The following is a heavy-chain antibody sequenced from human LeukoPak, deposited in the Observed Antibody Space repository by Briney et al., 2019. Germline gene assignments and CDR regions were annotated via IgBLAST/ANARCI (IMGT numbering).Heavy chain of an antibody. CDR1: GGSFSPYY. CDR3: ARGGTYGSGRNQHTTLDY. V-gene: IGHV4-34*01. CDR2: SNHSGRT. J-gene: IGHJ4*02. D-gene: IGHD3-10*01. Sequence: SETLSLTCAVYGGSFSPYYWIWIRQPPGKGLEWIGESNHSGRTNYNPSLKSRVTISLDKSKKQFSLNLNSVTAADTAVYYCARGGTYGSGRNQHTTLDYWGQGTLVTVSS.